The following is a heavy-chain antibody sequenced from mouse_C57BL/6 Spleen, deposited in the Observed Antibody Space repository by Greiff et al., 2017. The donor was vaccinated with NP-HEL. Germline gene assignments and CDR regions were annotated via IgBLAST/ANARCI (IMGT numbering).Heavy chain of an antibody. V-gene: IGHV1-69*01. J-gene: IGHJ1*03. CDR2: IDPSDSYT. CDR3: AKTSQCITAVVGYFDV. Sequence: QVQLQQPGAELVMPGASVKLSCKASGYTFTSYWMHWVKQRPGQGLEWIGEIDPSDSYTNYNQKFKGKSTLTVDKSSSTAYMQLSSLTSEDSAVYYCAKTSQCITAVVGYFDVWGTGTTVTVSS. CDR1: GYTFTSYW. D-gene: IGHD1-1*01.